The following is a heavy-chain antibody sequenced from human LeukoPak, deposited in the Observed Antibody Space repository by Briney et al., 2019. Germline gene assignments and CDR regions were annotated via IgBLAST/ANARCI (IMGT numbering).Heavy chain of an antibody. D-gene: IGHD1-26*01. CDR2: IKQDGSEK. J-gene: IGHJ4*02. V-gene: IGHV3-7*01. CDR1: GFTFSRYW. Sequence: PGGSLRLSCAASGFTFSRYWMNWVRQAPGKGLEWVANIKQDGSEKNYVDSVKGRFTISRDNAKNSLYLQMNSLRAEDTAVYYCARGSGGIVFYWGQGTLVTVSS. CDR3: ARGSGGIVFY.